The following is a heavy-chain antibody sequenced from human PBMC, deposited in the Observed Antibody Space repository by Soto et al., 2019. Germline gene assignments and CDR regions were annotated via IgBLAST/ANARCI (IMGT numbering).Heavy chain of an antibody. Sequence: QVQLVQSGAEVKKPGSSVKVSCKASGGTFSSYTISWVRQAPGQGLEWRGRIIPILGIANYAQKFQGRVTXXAXKXXSTAYMELSGLRSEDTAVYYCARRTTVTTCNWFDPWGQGTLVTVSS. CDR1: GGTFSSYT. V-gene: IGHV1-69*02. D-gene: IGHD4-17*01. J-gene: IGHJ5*02. CDR3: ARRTTVTTCNWFDP. CDR2: IIPILGIA.